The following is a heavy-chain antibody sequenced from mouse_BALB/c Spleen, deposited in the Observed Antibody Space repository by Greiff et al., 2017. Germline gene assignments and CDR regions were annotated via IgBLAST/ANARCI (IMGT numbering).Heavy chain of an antibody. J-gene: IGHJ3*01. CDR2: INPSSGYT. V-gene: IGHV1-4*02. CDR3: ARAYGNWFAY. Sequence: QVQLKQSAAELARPGASVKMSCKASGYTFTSYTMHWVKQRPGQGLEWIGYINPSSGYTEYNQKFKDKTTLTADKSSSTAYMQLSSLTSEDSAVYYCARAYGNWFAYWGQGTLVTVSA. CDR1: GYTFTSYT. D-gene: IGHD2-1*01.